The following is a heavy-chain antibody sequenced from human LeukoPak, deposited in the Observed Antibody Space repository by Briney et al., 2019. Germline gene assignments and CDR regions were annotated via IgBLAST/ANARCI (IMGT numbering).Heavy chain of an antibody. CDR1: GFSLSTSGVG. D-gene: IGHD4-17*01. CDR2: IYWDDDK. V-gene: IGHV2-5*02. Sequence: SGPTLVKPTQTLALTCTFSGFSLSTSGVGVGWIRQPPGKALEWLALIYWDDDKRYSPSLKSRLTITKDTSKNQVVLTMTNMDPVDTATYYCAHYGDYGPGVDYWGQGTLVTVSS. J-gene: IGHJ4*02. CDR3: AHYGDYGPGVDY.